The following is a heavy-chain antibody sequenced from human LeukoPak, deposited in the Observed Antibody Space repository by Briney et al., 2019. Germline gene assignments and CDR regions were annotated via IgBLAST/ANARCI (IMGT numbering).Heavy chain of an antibody. CDR2: IYYSGST. D-gene: IGHD3-22*01. CDR1: GGSISSGGYY. V-gene: IGHV4-31*03. J-gene: IGHJ5*02. CDR3: ARNYDSSGYYYGGGTNWFDP. Sequence: SQTLSLTCTVSGGSISSGGYYWSWIRQHPGKGLEWIGYIYYSGSTYYNPSLKSRVTISVDTSRNQFSLKLSSVTAADTAVYYCARNYDSSGYYYGGGTNWFDPWGQGTLVTVSS.